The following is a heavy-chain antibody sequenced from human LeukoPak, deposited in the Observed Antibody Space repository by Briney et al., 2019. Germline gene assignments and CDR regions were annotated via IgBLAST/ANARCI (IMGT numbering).Heavy chain of an antibody. CDR1: GFTVSVNY. Sequence: GGSLRLSCAASGFTVSVNYMSWARQAPGKGLEWVSAISGSGTIYYADSVKGRFTISRDNAQRLVYLQMNSLRAEDTAVYYCTNFKPPAPDALDVWGQGTLITVSS. CDR2: ISGSGTI. D-gene: IGHD2/OR15-2a*01. V-gene: IGHV3-69-1*01. J-gene: IGHJ3*01. CDR3: TNFKPPAPDALDV.